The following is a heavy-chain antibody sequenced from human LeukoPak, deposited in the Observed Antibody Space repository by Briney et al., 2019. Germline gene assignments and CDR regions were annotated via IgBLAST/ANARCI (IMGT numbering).Heavy chain of an antibody. CDR1: GDSISGYY. J-gene: IGHJ4*02. Sequence: NPSETLSLTCTVSGDSISGYYWSWIRQPPGKGLEWIGYINYSGFTKYNPSVKSRITLSVDTPKNQFSLNLTSVTAADTAIYYCARRLSGPGNFYMNGYYFDFWGRGILATVSP. CDR2: INYSGFT. CDR3: ARRLSGPGNFYMNGYYFDF. V-gene: IGHV4-59*08. D-gene: IGHD2/OR15-2a*01.